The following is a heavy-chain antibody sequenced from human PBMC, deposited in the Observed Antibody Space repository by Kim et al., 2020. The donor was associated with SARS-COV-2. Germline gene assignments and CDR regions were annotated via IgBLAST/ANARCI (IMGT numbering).Heavy chain of an antibody. Sequence: GGSLRLSCAASGFTFSSYSMNWARQAPGKGLEWVSSISSSSSYIYYADSVKGRFTISRDNAKNSLYLQMNSLRAEDTAVYYCARDREAGTRYYYYGMDVWGQGTTVTVSS. CDR3: ARDREAGTRYYYYGMDV. CDR2: ISSSSSYI. CDR1: GFTFSSYS. D-gene: IGHD6-13*01. J-gene: IGHJ6*02. V-gene: IGHV3-21*04.